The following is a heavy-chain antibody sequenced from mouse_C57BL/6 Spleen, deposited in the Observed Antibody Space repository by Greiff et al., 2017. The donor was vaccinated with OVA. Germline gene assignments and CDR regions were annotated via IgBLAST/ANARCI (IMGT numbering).Heavy chain of an antibody. Sequence: VQLQQPGAELVRPGSSVKLSCKASGYTFTSYWMDWVKQRPGQGLEWIGNIYPSDSETHYNQKFKDKATLTVDKSSSTAYMQLSSLTSEDSAVYYCARDHYGSSVFDYWGQGTTLTVSS. CDR3: ARDHYGSSVFDY. V-gene: IGHV1-61*01. CDR1: GYTFTSYW. J-gene: IGHJ2*01. D-gene: IGHD1-1*01. CDR2: IYPSDSET.